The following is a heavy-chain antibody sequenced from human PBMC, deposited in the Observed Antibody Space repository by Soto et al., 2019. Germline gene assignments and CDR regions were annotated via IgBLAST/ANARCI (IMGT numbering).Heavy chain of an antibody. CDR3: ARVTYYYDSSGYYFLWFDP. CDR2: MNPNSGNI. Sequence: QVQLVQSGAEVKKPGASVKVSCKASGYTFTSYDINWVRQATGQGLEWMGWMNPNSGNIGYAQKFQGRVTMTRNTSISTAYMELSSLRSEDTAVYYCARVTYYYDSSGYYFLWFDPWGQGTLVTVSS. V-gene: IGHV1-8*01. J-gene: IGHJ5*02. D-gene: IGHD3-22*01. CDR1: GYTFTSYD.